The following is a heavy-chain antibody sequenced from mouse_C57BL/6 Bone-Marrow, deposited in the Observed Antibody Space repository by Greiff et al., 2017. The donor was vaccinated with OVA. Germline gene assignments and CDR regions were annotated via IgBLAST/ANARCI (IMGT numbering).Heavy chain of an antibody. CDR1: GYTFTDYY. V-gene: IGHV1-75*01. CDR3: ASSYYYGSSYRYYFDY. CDR2: IFPGSGST. D-gene: IGHD1-1*01. Sequence: VQLQQSGPELVKPGASVKISCKASGYTFTDYYINWVKQRPGQGLEWIGWIFPGSGSTYYNEKFKGKATLTVDKSSSTAYMLLSSLTSEDSAVYFCASSYYYGSSYRYYFDYWGQGTTLTVSS. J-gene: IGHJ2*01.